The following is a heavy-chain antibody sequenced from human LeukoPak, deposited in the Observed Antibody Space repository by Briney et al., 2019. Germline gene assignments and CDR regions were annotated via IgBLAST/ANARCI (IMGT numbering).Heavy chain of an antibody. D-gene: IGHD3-22*01. CDR1: GGSTKRFDSY. V-gene: IGHV4-39*01. CDR2: IFFSGTT. CDR3: ARHPYYYDTSGSYKGHFDL. Sequence: ASETPSLTCSAPGGSTKRFDSYWGWIRQPPGKGREWLGSIFFSGTTYYNPSLKSRITISVDTSENQFSLKLRSVTATDTAMYFCARHPYYYDTSGSYKGHFDLWGQGTLVAVSS. J-gene: IGHJ4*02.